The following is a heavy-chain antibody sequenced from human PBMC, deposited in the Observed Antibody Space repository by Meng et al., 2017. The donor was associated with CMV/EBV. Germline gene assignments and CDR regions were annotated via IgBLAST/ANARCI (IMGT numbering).Heavy chain of an antibody. CDR3: AHRPQRYSSSSDDAFDI. Sequence: QIPLKVSGPQPVKTTQPLPLPFTLAGFSFSHSGVGGGWIRQPPGKALEWLALIYWDDDKRYSPSLKSRLTITKDTSKNQVVLTMTNMDPVDTATYYCAHRPQRYSSSSDDAFDIWGQGTMVTVSS. D-gene: IGHD6-13*01. V-gene: IGHV2-5*02. CDR2: IYWDDDK. CDR1: GFSFSHSGVG. J-gene: IGHJ3*02.